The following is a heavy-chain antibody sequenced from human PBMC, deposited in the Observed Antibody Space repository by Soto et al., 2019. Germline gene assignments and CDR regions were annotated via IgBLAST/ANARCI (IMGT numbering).Heavy chain of an antibody. J-gene: IGHJ4*02. V-gene: IGHV3-30-3*01. CDR1: GFTFSSYA. CDR2: ISYDGSNK. CDR3: ARDMDVVVPAATRSYFDY. D-gene: IGHD2-2*01. Sequence: GGSLRLSCAASGFTFSSYAMHWVRQAPGKGLEWVAVISYDGSNKYYADSVKGRFTISRDNSKNTLYLQMNSLRAEDTAVYYCARDMDVVVPAATRSYFDYWGQGTLVTVSS.